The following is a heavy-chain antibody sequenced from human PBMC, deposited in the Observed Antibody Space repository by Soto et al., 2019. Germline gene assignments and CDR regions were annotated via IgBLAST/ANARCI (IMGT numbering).Heavy chain of an antibody. J-gene: IGHJ6*03. Sequence: QLQVQESGPGLVKPSETLSLTCTVSGGSIISSNYYWGWIRQPPGKGLEWIGSLYYSGSTYYNPSLKSRVTTXVDXXXXXXXXXXXXXXXXXXXXXXCAXTYVTDMVVVPAAKDYMDVWGKGTTVTVSS. CDR1: GGSIISSNYY. CDR3: AXTYVTDMVVVPAAKDYMDV. CDR2: LYYSGST. D-gene: IGHD2-2*01. V-gene: IGHV4-39*01.